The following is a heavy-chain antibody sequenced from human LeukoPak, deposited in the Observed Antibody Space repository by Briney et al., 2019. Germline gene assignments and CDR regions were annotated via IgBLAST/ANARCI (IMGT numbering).Heavy chain of an antibody. J-gene: IGHJ4*02. CDR1: GYTFTSYG. D-gene: IGHD4-17*01. CDR2: ISAYNGNT. V-gene: IGHV1-18*01. CDR3: ARDSLHNYGEPFDY. Sequence: ASVKVSCKASGYTFTSYGISWVRQAPGRGLEWMGWISAYNGNTNYAQKLQGRVTMTTDTSTSTAYMELRSLRSDDTAVYYCARDSLHNYGEPFDYWGQGTLVTVSS.